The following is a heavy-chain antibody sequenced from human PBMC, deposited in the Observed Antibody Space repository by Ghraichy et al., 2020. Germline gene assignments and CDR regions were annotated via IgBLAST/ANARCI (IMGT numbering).Heavy chain of an antibody. D-gene: IGHD3-10*01. J-gene: IGHJ3*02. CDR1: GGSFSGYY. Sequence: SETLSLTCAVYGGSFSGYYWTWIRQPPGKGLEWIGEINHSGSTNYNPSLKSRVTLSVDTSNNQFSLKLYSVTAADTAVYYCKYASGSNYAFDIWGPGTMVTVSS. V-gene: IGHV4-34*01. CDR2: INHSGST. CDR3: KYASGSNYAFDI.